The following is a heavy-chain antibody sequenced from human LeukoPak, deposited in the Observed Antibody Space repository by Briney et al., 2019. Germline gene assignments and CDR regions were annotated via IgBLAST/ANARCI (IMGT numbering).Heavy chain of an antibody. D-gene: IGHD2-2*01. V-gene: IGHV3-7*01. CDR2: IKQDGSGG. J-gene: IGHJ4*02. CDR1: GFTFSAYW. Sequence: GGSLRLSCSASGFTFSAYWMSWVRQAPGKGLGWVANIKQDGSGGHYVDSVKGRFTISKDNAKTSLHLQINSLRAAAPTVYYCARDTPGEESHWGQGTLVTVSS. CDR3: ARDTPGEESH.